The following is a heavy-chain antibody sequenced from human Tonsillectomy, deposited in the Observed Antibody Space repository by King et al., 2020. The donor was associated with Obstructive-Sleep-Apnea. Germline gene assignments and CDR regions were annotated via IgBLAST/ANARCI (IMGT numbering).Heavy chain of an antibody. CDR1: GYTFTSYD. V-gene: IGHV1-8*01. D-gene: IGHD2-15*01. CDR2: MNPNSGDT. J-gene: IGHJ4*02. CDR3: ARRWGAGGSDY. Sequence: QLVQSGAEVKKPGASVKVSCKASGYTFTSYDIDWVRQATGQGLEWMGWMNPNSGDTGYAQKFQSRVTMTRNNSISTAYMELSSPRSDDTAVFYCARRWGAGGSDYWGQGTLVTVSS.